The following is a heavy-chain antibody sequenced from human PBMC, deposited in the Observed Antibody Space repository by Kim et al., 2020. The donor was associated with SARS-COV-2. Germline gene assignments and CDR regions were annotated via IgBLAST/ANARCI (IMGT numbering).Heavy chain of an antibody. Sequence: SETLSLTCTVSGGSISSSSYYWGWIRQPPGKGLEWIGSIYYSGSTYYNPSLKSRVTISVDTSKNQFSLKLSSVTAADTAVYYCARITGDYGDLYFDYWG. CDR2: IYYSGST. CDR3: ARITGDYGDLYFDY. CDR1: GGSISSSSYY. J-gene: IGHJ4*01. D-gene: IGHD4-17*01. V-gene: IGHV4-39*01.